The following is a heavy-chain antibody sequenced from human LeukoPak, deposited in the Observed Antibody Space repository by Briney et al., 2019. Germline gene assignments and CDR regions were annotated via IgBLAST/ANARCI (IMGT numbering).Heavy chain of an antibody. CDR1: GGSFSGYY. Sequence: SETLSLTXAVYGGSFSGYYWSWIRQPPGKGLEWIGEINHSGSTNYNTSLKSRVTISVDTSKNQFSLKLSSVTAADTAVYYCARGYDFWSGYSPNYYYYYMDVWGKGTTVTVSS. V-gene: IGHV4-34*01. D-gene: IGHD3-3*01. CDR2: INHSGST. J-gene: IGHJ6*03. CDR3: ARGYDFWSGYSPNYYYYYMDV.